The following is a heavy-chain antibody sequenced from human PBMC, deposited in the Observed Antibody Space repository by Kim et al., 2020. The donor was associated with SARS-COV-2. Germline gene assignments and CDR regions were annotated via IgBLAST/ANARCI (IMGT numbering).Heavy chain of an antibody. CDR3: AKGGGFWSGYWLDY. V-gene: IGHV3-43*01. Sequence: YAGSVKGRFTNSRDNSKNSLYLQMNSLRTEDTALYYCAKGGGFWSGYWLDYWGQGTLVTVSS. J-gene: IGHJ4*02. D-gene: IGHD3-3*01.